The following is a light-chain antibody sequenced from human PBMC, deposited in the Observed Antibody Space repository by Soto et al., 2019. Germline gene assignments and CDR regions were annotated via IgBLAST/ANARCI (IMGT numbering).Light chain of an antibody. CDR2: DAS. V-gene: IGKV3-11*01. CDR3: QQRTDWLT. CDR1: QSVSRY. Sequence: EIVLTQSPATLSLSPGEGATLSCRASQSVSRYLAWYQQKPGQAPRLLIYDASSRATGIPARFSGSGSGTDFTLTISSLEPEDFAVYYCQQRTDWLTFGGGTKVEIK. J-gene: IGKJ4*01.